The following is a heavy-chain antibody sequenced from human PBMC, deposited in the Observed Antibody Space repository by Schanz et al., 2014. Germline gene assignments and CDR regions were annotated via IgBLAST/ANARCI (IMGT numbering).Heavy chain of an antibody. V-gene: IGHV3-23*01. CDR3: AKDTGYCHGGACYCFEY. D-gene: IGHD2-8*02. J-gene: IGHJ4*02. CDR1: GFTFFGSFA. CDR2: MSGSGSTA. Sequence: EVQLLESGGGLVQPGGSLRLSCVASGFTFFGSFAMSWVRQAPGKGLEWVSGMSGSGSTADYADSVKGRFTISRDNSKDTLYLQMSGLTPEDTAVYFCAKDTGYCHGGACYCFEYWGLGILXTVSS.